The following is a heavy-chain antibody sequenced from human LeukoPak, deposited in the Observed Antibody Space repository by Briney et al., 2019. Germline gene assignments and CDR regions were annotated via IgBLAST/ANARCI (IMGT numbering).Heavy chain of an antibody. J-gene: IGHJ6*03. CDR2: IYSGGST. CDR1: GFTVSSNY. Sequence: TGGSLRLSCAASGFTVSSNYMSWVRQAPGKGLEWASVIYSGGSTYYADSVKGRFTISRDNSKNTLYLQMNSLRAEDTAVYYCARERIQLWLGNYYYYMDVWGKGATVTVSS. D-gene: IGHD5-18*01. V-gene: IGHV3-53*01. CDR3: ARERIQLWLGNYYYYMDV.